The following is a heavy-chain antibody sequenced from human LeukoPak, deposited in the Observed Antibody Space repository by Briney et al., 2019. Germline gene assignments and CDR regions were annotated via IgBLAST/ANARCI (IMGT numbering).Heavy chain of an antibody. Sequence: ASVKVSCKASGYTFTGYYMHWVRQAPGQGLEWMGWINPNSGGTNYAQKFQGWVTMTRDTSISTAYMELSSLRSEDTAVYYCARALWNYYDSSGYPNDYWGQGTLVTVSS. V-gene: IGHV1-2*04. CDR1: GYTFTGYY. D-gene: IGHD3-22*01. J-gene: IGHJ4*02. CDR2: INPNSGGT. CDR3: ARALWNYYDSSGYPNDY.